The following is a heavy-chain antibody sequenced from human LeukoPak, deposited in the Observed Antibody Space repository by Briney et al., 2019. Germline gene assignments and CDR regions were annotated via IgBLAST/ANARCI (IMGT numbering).Heavy chain of an antibody. CDR2: ISAYNGDT. J-gene: IGHJ4*02. D-gene: IGHD6-19*01. CDR3: ARDPSNTSGWYIYFDY. CDR1: GYTFTNYG. V-gene: IGHV1-18*01. Sequence: AALVKVSCKASGYTFTNYGISWARQAPGQGLEWMGWISAYNGDTHYEQKLQGRVTLTTDTSTRTAYMELRSLRSDDTAMYYCARDPSNTSGWYIYFDYWGQGTLVTVSP.